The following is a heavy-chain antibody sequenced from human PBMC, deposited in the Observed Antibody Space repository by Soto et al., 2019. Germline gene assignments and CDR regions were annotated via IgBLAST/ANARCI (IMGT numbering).Heavy chain of an antibody. Sequence: PGGSLRLSCAASGFTFSSYAIHWVRQAPAKGLEWVAVISFDGSTYYADSVKGRFTLSRDKSKITLFLQMNSLRAEDTAMYYCAKHRYHSTPLYDSLEYWGQGTLVTVSS. CDR2: ISFDGST. V-gene: IGHV3-30*14. D-gene: IGHD3-22*01. CDR3: AKHRYHSTPLYDSLEY. CDR1: GFTFSSYA. J-gene: IGHJ4*02.